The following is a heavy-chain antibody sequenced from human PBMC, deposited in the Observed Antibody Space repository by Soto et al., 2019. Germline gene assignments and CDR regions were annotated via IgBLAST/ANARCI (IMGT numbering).Heavy chain of an antibody. CDR3: ARHPLNYGSGSSPPYYYYYYMDV. CDR2: IYYSGST. CDR1: GGSISSYY. Sequence: QVQLQESGPGLVKPSETLSLTCTVSGGSISSYYWSWIRQPPGKGLEWIGYIYYSGSTNYNPSLKSRVTISVDTSKNQFSLKLSSVTAADTAVYYCARHPLNYGSGSSPPYYYYYYMDVWGKGTTVTVSS. D-gene: IGHD3-10*01. V-gene: IGHV4-59*08. J-gene: IGHJ6*03.